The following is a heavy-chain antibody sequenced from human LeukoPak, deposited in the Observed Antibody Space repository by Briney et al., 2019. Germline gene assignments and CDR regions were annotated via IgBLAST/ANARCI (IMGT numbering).Heavy chain of an antibody. CDR1: GGTFSSYA. J-gene: IGHJ4*02. Sequence: ASVKVSCKASGGTFSSYAISWVRQAPGQGLEWMGGIIPIFGTANYAQKLQGRVTMTTDTSTSTAYMELRSLRSDDTAVYYCARGHYYDSSGYSVDDYWGQGTLVTVSS. CDR3: ARGHYYDSSGYSVDDY. D-gene: IGHD3-22*01. CDR2: IIPIFGTA. V-gene: IGHV1-69*05.